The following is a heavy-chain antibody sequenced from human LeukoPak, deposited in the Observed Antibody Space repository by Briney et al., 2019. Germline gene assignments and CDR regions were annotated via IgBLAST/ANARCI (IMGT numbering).Heavy chain of an antibody. J-gene: IGHJ1*01. D-gene: IGHD3-22*01. Sequence: SETLSLTCAVYGGSFSGYYWSWIRQPPGKGLEWIGEINHSGSTNYNPSLKSRVTISVDTSKNQFSLKLSSVTAADTAVYYCASGEYYYDSSGYYSYAEYFQHWGQGTLVTVSS. CDR1: GGSFSGYY. CDR3: ASGEYYYDSSGYYSYAEYFQH. CDR2: INHSGST. V-gene: IGHV4-34*01.